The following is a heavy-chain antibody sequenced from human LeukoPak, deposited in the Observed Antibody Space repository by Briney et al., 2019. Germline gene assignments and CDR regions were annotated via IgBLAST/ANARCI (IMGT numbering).Heavy chain of an antibody. Sequence: SETLSLTCTVFGDSVTGYYLNWVRQPPGKGLEWIGHIYKIGTTNYNPSLKSRLTISADTSKNQFSLKLRSVAAADTAVYYCVIGVGWQPDYWGQGALVTVSS. CDR2: IYKIGTT. CDR3: VIGVGWQPDY. CDR1: GDSVTGYY. J-gene: IGHJ4*02. D-gene: IGHD2-15*01. V-gene: IGHV4-59*02.